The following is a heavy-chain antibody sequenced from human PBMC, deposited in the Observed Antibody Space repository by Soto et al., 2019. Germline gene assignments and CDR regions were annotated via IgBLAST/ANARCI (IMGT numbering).Heavy chain of an antibody. J-gene: IGHJ4*02. D-gene: IGHD5-12*01. CDR1: GHTFTNYY. Sequence: QVQLVQSGAEVKQPGASVKVSCKASGHTFTNYYMHWVRQAPGQGLEWMGLINPRDDSISYAQKLQGRVTVTRDTSTSTVYMELSSLRSDDTAVYYCAREGDGYKYFDQWGQGTLVTVSS. V-gene: IGHV1-46*04. CDR3: AREGDGYKYFDQ. CDR2: INPRDDSI.